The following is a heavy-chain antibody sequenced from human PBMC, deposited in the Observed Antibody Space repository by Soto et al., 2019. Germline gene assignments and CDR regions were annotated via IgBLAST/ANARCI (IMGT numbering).Heavy chain of an antibody. Sequence: QVQLVQSGDEVKEPGSSVKVSCKASGGTFSSYAISWVRQAPGQGLEWMGGIIPISGTANYAQKFQGRVTITADESTSTAYMELSSLRSEDTAVYYCARSQGSSTSLEIYYYYYYGMDVWGQGTTVTVSS. CDR3: ARSQGSSTSLEIYYYYYYGMDV. CDR2: IIPISGTA. J-gene: IGHJ6*02. D-gene: IGHD2-2*01. CDR1: GGTFSSYA. V-gene: IGHV1-69*01.